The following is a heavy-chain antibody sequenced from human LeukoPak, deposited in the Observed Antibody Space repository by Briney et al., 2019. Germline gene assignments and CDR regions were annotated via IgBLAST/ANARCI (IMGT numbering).Heavy chain of an antibody. CDR1: GGSISSSSYY. J-gene: IGHJ3*02. D-gene: IGHD1-26*01. CDR3: ASRATGSYLDAFDI. CDR2: IYYSGST. V-gene: IGHV4-39*07. Sequence: SETLSLTCTVSGGSISSSSYYWGWIRQPPGKGLEWIGSIYYSGSTNYNPSLKSRVTISVDTSKNQFSLKVNSVTAADTAVYYCASRATGSYLDAFDIWGQGTMVTVSS.